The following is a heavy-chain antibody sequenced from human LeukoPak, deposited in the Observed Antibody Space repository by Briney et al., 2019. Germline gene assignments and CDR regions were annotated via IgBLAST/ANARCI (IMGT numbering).Heavy chain of an antibody. D-gene: IGHD3-22*01. CDR2: ISISSSSI. CDR1: GFTFSTYS. CDR3: ARSKTYYYESSGSYSVFDYYMDV. Sequence: GGSLRLSCVASGFTFSTYSMNWVRQAPGKGLEWVSYISISSSSIYYADSVRGRFTISRDNAKNSLYLQMNSLRAEDTAVYYCARSKTYYYESSGSYSVFDYYMDVWGKGTTVTVSS. V-gene: IGHV3-48*01. J-gene: IGHJ6*03.